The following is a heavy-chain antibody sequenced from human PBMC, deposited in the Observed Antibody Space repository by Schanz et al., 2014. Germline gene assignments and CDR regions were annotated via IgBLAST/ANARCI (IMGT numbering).Heavy chain of an antibody. J-gene: IGHJ5*01. CDR2: IGGSGDST. CDR1: GFTFSNHA. Sequence: VQLVDSGGGLVKPGGSLRLSCAASGFTFSNHALSWVRQAPGKGLEWVSGIGGSGDSTHYADSVKGRFIVSRDNSKNTLYLEMNRLRVDDTAVYYCSKDKQGSRSDDSWGQGTLVTVSS. CDR3: SKDKQGSRSDDS. D-gene: IGHD2-15*01. V-gene: IGHV3-23*04.